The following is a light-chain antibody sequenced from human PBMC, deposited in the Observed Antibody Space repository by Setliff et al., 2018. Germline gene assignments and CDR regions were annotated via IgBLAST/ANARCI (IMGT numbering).Light chain of an antibody. Sequence: QSALTQPPSASGSPGQSVTISCTGTSSDVGGYNYVSWYQQHPGKAPKLMIYEVSKWPSGVPDRFSGSKSGNTASLTVSGLQAEDEADYYCSPYAGSNNYVFGTGPRSPS. CDR3: SPYAGSNNYV. V-gene: IGLV2-8*01. CDR1: SSDVGGYNY. CDR2: EVS. J-gene: IGLJ1*01.